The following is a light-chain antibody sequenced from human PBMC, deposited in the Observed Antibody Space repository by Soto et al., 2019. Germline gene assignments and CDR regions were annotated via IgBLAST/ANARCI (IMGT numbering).Light chain of an antibody. V-gene: IGKV3-20*01. J-gene: IGKJ4*01. CDR1: QRVSSSY. CDR2: GAS. Sequence: EVVLTQSPGTLSLSPGEGATLSCKATQRVSSSYLAWYQQKPGQAPRLLIYGASSRATGIPDRFSGSGSGTDFMLTISRLEPEDFAVYFGQQYGSSPITFGGGTKVEI. CDR3: QQYGSSPIT.